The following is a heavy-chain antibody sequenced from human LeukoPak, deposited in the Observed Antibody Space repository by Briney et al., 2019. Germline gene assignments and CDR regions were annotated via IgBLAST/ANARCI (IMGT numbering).Heavy chain of an antibody. Sequence: PGGSLRLSCAASGFTFSSYSMNWVRQAPGKGLEWVSSISSSSSYIYYADSVKGRFTISRDNAKNSLYLQMNSLRAEDTAVYYCARHIMTLGGFDVWGQGTTVTVSS. CDR3: ARHIMTLGGFDV. J-gene: IGHJ6*02. D-gene: IGHD4/OR15-4a*01. V-gene: IGHV3-21*01. CDR1: GFTFSSYS. CDR2: ISSSSSYI.